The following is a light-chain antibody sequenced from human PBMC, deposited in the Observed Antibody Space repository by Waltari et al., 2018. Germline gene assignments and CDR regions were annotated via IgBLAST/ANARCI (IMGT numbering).Light chain of an antibody. CDR2: GNS. CDR1: SANIGAGYD. CDR3: QSYDSSLSGVV. V-gene: IGLV1-40*01. J-gene: IGLJ2*01. Sequence: QSVLPQPPSVSGAPGPRVTIPCTGSSANIGAGYDVHWYQQLPGTAPKLLIYGNSNRPSGVPDRFSGSKSGTSASLAITGLQAEDEADYYCQSYDSSLSGVVFGGGTKLTVL.